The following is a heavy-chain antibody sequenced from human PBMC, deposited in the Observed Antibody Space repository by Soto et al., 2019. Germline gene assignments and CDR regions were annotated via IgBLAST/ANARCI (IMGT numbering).Heavy chain of an antibody. CDR2: ISGSGGST. D-gene: IGHD3-10*01. J-gene: IGHJ4*02. CDR1: GFTFSSYA. Sequence: EVQLLESGGGLVQPGGSLRLSCAASGFTFSSYAMSWVRQAPGKGLEWVSAISGSGGSTYYADSVKGRFTISRDNSKNTLYLQMNSLRAEDTAVYYCAKEVEPWGSGSSLRGYFDYWGQGTLVTVSS. V-gene: IGHV3-23*01. CDR3: AKEVEPWGSGSSLRGYFDY.